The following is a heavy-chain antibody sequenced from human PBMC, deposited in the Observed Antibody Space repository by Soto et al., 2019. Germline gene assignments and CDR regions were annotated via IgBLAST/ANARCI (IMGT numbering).Heavy chain of an antibody. V-gene: IGHV4-59*01. Sequence: SETLSLTCTVSGGSISSYYWSWIRQPPGKVLEWIGYMYNTGSTIYIPSLKSRVTISVDTSKNQFSLKLNSVTAADTAVYYCARDLWGYCGADCYPLDVWGQRTTVTVSS. D-gene: IGHD2-21*02. J-gene: IGHJ6*02. CDR3: ARDLWGYCGADCYPLDV. CDR1: GGSISSYY. CDR2: MYNTGST.